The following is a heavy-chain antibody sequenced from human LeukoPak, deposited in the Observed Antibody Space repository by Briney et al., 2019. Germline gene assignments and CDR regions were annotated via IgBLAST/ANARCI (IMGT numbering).Heavy chain of an antibody. J-gene: IGHJ1*01. Sequence: PGGSLRLSCAASGFTFDDYAMHWVRQAPGKGLEWVSGISWNSGSIGYADSVKGRFTISRDNAKNSLYLQMNSLRAEDTALYYCAKDLAAAGPEYFQHWGQGTLVTVSS. CDR3: AKDLAAAGPEYFQH. D-gene: IGHD6-13*01. CDR1: GFTFDDYA. CDR2: ISWNSGSI. V-gene: IGHV3-9*01.